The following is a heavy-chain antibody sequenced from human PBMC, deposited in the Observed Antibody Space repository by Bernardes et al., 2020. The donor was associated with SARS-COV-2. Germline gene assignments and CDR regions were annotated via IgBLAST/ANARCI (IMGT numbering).Heavy chain of an antibody. J-gene: IGHJ4*02. CDR3: ATVVTGRPDY. Sequence: VGSLILSCAASGFMFGSSWMTWVRVRQAPGKGLEWVASIDSDGSVTYYVDAAKGRFTISRDNARNLLYLEMRSLRSEDTALYYCATVVTGRPDYWGQGTLVTVSS. D-gene: IGHD2-21*02. CDR1: GFMFGSSW. CDR2: IDSDGSVT. V-gene: IGHV3-7*01.